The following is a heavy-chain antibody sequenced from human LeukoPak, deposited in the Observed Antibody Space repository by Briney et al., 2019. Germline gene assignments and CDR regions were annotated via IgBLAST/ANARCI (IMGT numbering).Heavy chain of an antibody. V-gene: IGHV4-30-4*08. CDR2: IYYSGST. J-gene: IGHJ3*02. CDR1: GGSISSGDYY. CDR3: ARGVYQLLYPFDI. D-gene: IGHD2-2*02. Sequence: SETLSLTCTVSGGSISSGDYYWSWIRQPPGKGLEWIGYIYYSGSTYYNPSLKSRVTISVDTSKNQFSLKLSSVTAADTAVYYCARGVYQLLYPFDIGGQGTMVTVS.